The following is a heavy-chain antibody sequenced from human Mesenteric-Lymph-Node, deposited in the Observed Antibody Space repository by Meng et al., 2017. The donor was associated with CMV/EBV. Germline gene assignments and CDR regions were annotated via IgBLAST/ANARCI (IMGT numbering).Heavy chain of an antibody. CDR2: ISWNSGNT. J-gene: IGHJ4*02. Sequence: GGSLRLSCAASGFTFSSYAMHWVRQTPGKGPEWVSGISWNSGNTAYADSVKGRFTISRDKAKNSLYLQMNSLRAEDTALYYCAARGSYYKFDFWGQGTLVTVSS. V-gene: IGHV3-9*01. D-gene: IGHD1-26*01. CDR1: GFTFSSYA. CDR3: AARGSYYKFDF.